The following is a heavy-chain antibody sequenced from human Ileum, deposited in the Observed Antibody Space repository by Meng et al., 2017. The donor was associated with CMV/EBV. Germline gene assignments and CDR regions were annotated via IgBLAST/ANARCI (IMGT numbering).Heavy chain of an antibody. J-gene: IGHJ5*02. CDR3: ARGLNWLDP. V-gene: IGHV3-23*01. CDR1: GFAFSSHA. CDR2: SSSGST. D-gene: IGHD3-10*01. Sequence: GGSLRLSCVGFGFAFSSHAMSWVRQAPGKGLEWVSGSSSGSTYYAGSVKGRFSISRDNSKSTLFLQMNSLRDEDTAVYYCARGLNWLDPWGQGTLVTVSS.